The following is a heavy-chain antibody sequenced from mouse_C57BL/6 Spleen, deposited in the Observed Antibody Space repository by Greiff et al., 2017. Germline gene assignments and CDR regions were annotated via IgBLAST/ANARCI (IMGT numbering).Heavy chain of an antibody. D-gene: IGHD3-2*02. V-gene: IGHV1-63*01. Sequence: VQLQQSGAELVRPGTSVKMSCKASGYTFTNYWIGWARQRPGHGLEWIGDIYPGGGYTNYNEKFKGKATLTADKSSSTAYMQFSSLTSEDSAIYYGARGGDSSGYDYFDYWGQGTTLTVSS. CDR1: GYTFTNYW. J-gene: IGHJ2*01. CDR3: ARGGDSSGYDYFDY. CDR2: IYPGGGYT.